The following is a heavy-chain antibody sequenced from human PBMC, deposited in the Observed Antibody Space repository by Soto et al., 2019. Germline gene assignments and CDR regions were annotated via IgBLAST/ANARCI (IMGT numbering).Heavy chain of an antibody. CDR2: ISYDGSNK. CDR1: GFTFSSYA. V-gene: IGHV3-30-3*01. J-gene: IGHJ4*02. D-gene: IGHD5-12*01. CDR3: ARPRDGYNPGGLDY. Sequence: QVQLVESGGGVVQPGRSLRLSCAASGFTFSSYAMHWVRQAPGKGLEWVAVISYDGSNKYYADSVKGRFTISRDNSKNTLYLQMNSLRAEDTAVYYCARPRDGYNPGGLDYWGQGTLVTVSS.